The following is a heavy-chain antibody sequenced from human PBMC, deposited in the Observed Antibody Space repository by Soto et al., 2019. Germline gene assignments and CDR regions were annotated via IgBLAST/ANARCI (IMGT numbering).Heavy chain of an antibody. Sequence: GGSLRLSCAASGFTFSTYSMNWVRQAPGKGLEWVSSISNTGTYTYSADSMEGRFTISRDKHRNSLYLHMNSLTAEDTAVYYCARRYCSSTNCYAFDMWGQGTMVTVSS. V-gene: IGHV3-21*01. CDR3: ARRYCSSTNCYAFDM. D-gene: IGHD2-2*01. CDR1: GFTFSTYS. J-gene: IGHJ3*02. CDR2: ISNTGTYT.